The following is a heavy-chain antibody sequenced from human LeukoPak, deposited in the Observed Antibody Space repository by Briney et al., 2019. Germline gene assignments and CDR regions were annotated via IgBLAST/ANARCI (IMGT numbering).Heavy chain of an antibody. Sequence: GGSLRLSCAASGFTFSNYAMHWVRQAPGKGLEWVAFIPYDGTIKYYADSVKGRFTISRDNSKDTLYLQLNSLRPEDTAVYYCAKRGYYETDAFDIWGQGTLVTVSS. V-gene: IGHV3-30*02. CDR3: AKRGYYETDAFDI. J-gene: IGHJ3*02. CDR2: IPYDGTIK. CDR1: GFTFSNYA. D-gene: IGHD3-3*01.